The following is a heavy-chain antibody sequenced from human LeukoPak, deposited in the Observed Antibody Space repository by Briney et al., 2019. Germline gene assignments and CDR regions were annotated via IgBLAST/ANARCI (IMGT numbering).Heavy chain of an antibody. Sequence: PGGSLRLSCAASGFTFSTYWMTWVRQAPGKGPEWVANIKQDGSEKSYVDSVKGRFTISRDNAKYSVYLQMNSLRAEDTGVYYCARLGSGWYYGFAHLDWGQGTLVAVSS. D-gene: IGHD6-19*01. CDR2: IKQDGSEK. CDR3: ARLGSGWYYGFAHLD. V-gene: IGHV3-7*01. CDR1: GFTFSTYW. J-gene: IGHJ4*02.